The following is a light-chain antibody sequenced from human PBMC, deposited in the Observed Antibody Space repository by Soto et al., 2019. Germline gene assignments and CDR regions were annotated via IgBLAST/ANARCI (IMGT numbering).Light chain of an antibody. CDR3: QSYDSDFVI. CDR1: SGSIANNY. J-gene: IGLJ2*01. V-gene: IGLV6-57*04. CDR2: ENN. Sequence: NFMLTQPHSVSESPGKTVTISCTRSSGSIANNYVQWYQQRPGSAPTTVIYENNQRPSVGPGRFSGSTDGSSNSASLTISGLQTEYEADYYCQSYDSDFVIFGGGTKLTVL.